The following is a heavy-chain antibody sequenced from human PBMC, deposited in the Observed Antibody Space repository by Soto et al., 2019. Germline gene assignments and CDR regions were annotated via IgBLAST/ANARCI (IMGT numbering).Heavy chain of an antibody. Sequence: ASVKVSCKASGYTFTSYGISWVRQAPGQGLEWMGIINPSGGSTSYAQKFQGRVTMTRDTSTSTVYMELSSLRSEDTAVYYCARAAFWSGYLVSWVQGTLVTVS. CDR2: INPSGGST. CDR3: ARAAFWSGYLVS. J-gene: IGHJ5*02. V-gene: IGHV1-46*03. CDR1: GYTFTSYG. D-gene: IGHD3-3*01.